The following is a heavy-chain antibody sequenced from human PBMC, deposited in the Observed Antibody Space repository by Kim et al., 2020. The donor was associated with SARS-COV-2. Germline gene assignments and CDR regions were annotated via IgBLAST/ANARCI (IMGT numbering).Heavy chain of an antibody. J-gene: IGHJ6*02. Sequence: ASVKVSCKASGYTFTSYGISWVRQAPGQGLEWMGWISAYNGNTNYAQKLQGRVTMTTDTSTSTAYMELRSLRSDDTAVYYCARTNWSLYYYYGMDVWGQGTTVTVSS. CDR1: GYTFTSYG. V-gene: IGHV1-18*01. CDR3: ARTNWSLYYYYGMDV. CDR2: ISAYNGNT.